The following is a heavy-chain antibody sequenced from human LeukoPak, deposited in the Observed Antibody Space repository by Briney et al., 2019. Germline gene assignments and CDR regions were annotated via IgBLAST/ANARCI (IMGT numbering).Heavy chain of an antibody. J-gene: IGHJ3*02. V-gene: IGHV3-13*01. Sequence: GGSLRLSCAASGFTFSSYDMHWVRQATGKGLEWVSAIGTAGDTYYPGSVKGRFTISRENAKNSLYLQMNSLRAGDTAVYYCARMSRYYDSSGYYYTGDAFDIWGQGTMVTVSS. CDR2: IGTAGDT. CDR3: ARMSRYYDSSGYYYTGDAFDI. D-gene: IGHD3-22*01. CDR1: GFTFSSYD.